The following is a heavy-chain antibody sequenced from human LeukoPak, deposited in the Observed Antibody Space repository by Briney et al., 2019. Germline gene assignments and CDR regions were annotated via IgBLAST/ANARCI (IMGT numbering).Heavy chain of an antibody. J-gene: IGHJ4*02. Sequence: ASVKVSCKASGYTFPSYFMHWVRQAPGQGLEWMGIINPTGGSTTYAQKFQGRVTMTRDTSTSTVYMELSSLRSDDTAVYYCARTAARRFDYWGQGTPVTVSS. D-gene: IGHD6-6*01. V-gene: IGHV1-46*01. CDR1: GYTFPSYF. CDR3: ARTAARRFDY. CDR2: INPTGGST.